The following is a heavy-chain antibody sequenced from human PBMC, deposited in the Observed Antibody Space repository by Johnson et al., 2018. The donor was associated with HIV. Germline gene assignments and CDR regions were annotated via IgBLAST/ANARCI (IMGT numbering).Heavy chain of an antibody. D-gene: IGHD2-2*01. CDR2: IYSGGST. Sequence: MLLVESGGGLVQPGGSLRLSCAASGFTVSSNYMSWVRQAPGKGLEWVSVIYSGGSTYYVDSVKVRFTISRDNAKNSLYLQMNSLIAEDTAVYYCARGSFCSSTSCYSWRSGSYSVAFDIWGQGTMVTVSS. J-gene: IGHJ3*02. CDR1: GFTVSSNY. V-gene: IGHV3-66*01. CDR3: ARGSFCSSTSCYSWRSGSYSVAFDI.